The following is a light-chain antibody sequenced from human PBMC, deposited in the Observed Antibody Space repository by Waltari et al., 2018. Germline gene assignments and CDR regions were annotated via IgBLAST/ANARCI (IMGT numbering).Light chain of an antibody. CDR1: SSDVGAYKY. J-gene: IGLJ1*01. CDR2: DVS. Sequence: QSALTQPASVSGSPGQSITISCTGSSSDVGAYKYVSWCQQHPGKAPKLLIYDVSERPSGVSNRFSASKSGNTASLTISGLQAEYEADYYCSSYTTNSTYVFGTGTKVTVL. V-gene: IGLV2-14*03. CDR3: SSYTTNSTYV.